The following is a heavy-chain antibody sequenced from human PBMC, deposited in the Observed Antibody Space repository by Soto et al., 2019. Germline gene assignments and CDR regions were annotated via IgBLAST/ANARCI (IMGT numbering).Heavy chain of an antibody. CDR1: GGSISSYY. CDR3: AREAGGHLGYSGYDSRQESAYYYYYMDV. D-gene: IGHD5-12*01. Sequence: PSETLSLTCTVSGGSISSYYWSWIRQPPGKGLEWIGYIYYSGSTNYNPSLKSRVTISVDTSKNQFSLKLSSVTAADTAVYYCAREAGGHLGYSGYDSRQESAYYYYYMDVWGKGTTVTVSS. CDR2: IYYSGST. J-gene: IGHJ6*03. V-gene: IGHV4-59*01.